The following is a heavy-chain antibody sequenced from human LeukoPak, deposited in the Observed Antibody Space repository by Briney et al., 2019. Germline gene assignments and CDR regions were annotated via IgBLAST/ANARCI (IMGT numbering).Heavy chain of an antibody. Sequence: GGSLRLSCAASGFTFSSCAMSWVRQAPGKGLEWVSTIIDSGNSIYYADSAEGRYTISRDNSKNTLYLQMNSLRAGDTAVYYCAKDPIFSGSYGVFDYWGLGTLVTVSS. V-gene: IGHV3-23*01. D-gene: IGHD1-26*01. CDR2: IIDSGNSI. CDR3: AKDPIFSGSYGVFDY. J-gene: IGHJ4*02. CDR1: GFTFSSCA.